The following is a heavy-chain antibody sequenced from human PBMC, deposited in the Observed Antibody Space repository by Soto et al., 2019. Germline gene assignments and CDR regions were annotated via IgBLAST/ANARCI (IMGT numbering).Heavy chain of an antibody. Sequence: EVQLLESGGGLVQPGGSLRLSCAASGFTFSNYAVTWVRQAPGKGLEWVSTISGSGGSTYYADSVKGRFTISRDNSKKTPYLQMNSLRAEETAVYYCAKDQGVSCYEIDYWGQGTLVTVSS. D-gene: IGHD3-3*01. CDR3: AKDQGVSCYEIDY. CDR1: GFTFSNYA. J-gene: IGHJ4*02. CDR2: ISGSGGST. V-gene: IGHV3-23*01.